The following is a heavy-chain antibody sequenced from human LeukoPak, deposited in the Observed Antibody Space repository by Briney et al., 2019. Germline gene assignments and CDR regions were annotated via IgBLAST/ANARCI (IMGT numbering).Heavy chain of an antibody. CDR2: IWYDGSNK. J-gene: IGHJ4*02. Sequence: PGRSLRLSCAASGFTFSSYGMHWVRQAPGKGLEWVAVIWYDGSNKFYADSVKGRFTISRDNSKSTLYLQMNSLRAEDTAVYYCAGGNMVATHYFDYWGQGTLVTVSS. CDR3: AGGNMVATHYFDY. V-gene: IGHV3-33*01. CDR1: GFTFSSYG. D-gene: IGHD5-12*01.